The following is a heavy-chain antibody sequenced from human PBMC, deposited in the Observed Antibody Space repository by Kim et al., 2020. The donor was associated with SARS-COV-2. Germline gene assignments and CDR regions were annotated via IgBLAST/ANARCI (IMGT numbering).Heavy chain of an antibody. CDR2: INAANGNT. CDR1: GDTFTSYA. CDR3: AGGDSYGILYYAMDV. V-gene: IGHV1-3*01. D-gene: IGHD5-18*01. J-gene: IGHJ6*02. Sequence: ASVKVSCKASGDTFTSYAMHWVRQAPGQRLEWMGWINAANGNTKYSQKFQGRVTITRDTSASPAYMDLSSLRSEDKAMYYCAGGDSYGILYYAMDVWGQG.